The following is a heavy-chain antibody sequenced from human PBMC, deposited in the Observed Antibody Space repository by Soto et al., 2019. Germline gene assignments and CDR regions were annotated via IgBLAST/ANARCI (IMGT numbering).Heavy chain of an antibody. Sequence: SETLSLTCTVSGGSISSSSYYWGWIRQPPGKGLEWIGSIYYNVSTYYNPSLKIRVTISVDTSKNQFSLKLSSVTAADTAVYYCASQIITIFGVVTSPGTRPHYGMDVWGQGTTVTVSS. CDR1: GGSISSSSYY. D-gene: IGHD3-3*01. J-gene: IGHJ6*02. CDR3: ASQIITIFGVVTSPGTRPHYGMDV. V-gene: IGHV4-39*01. CDR2: IYYNVST.